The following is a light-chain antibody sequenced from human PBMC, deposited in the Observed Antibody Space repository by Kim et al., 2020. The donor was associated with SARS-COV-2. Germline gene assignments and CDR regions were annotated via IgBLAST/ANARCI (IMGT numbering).Light chain of an antibody. CDR2: GAS. CDR1: QSVRSSS. V-gene: IGKV3-20*01. Sequence: SLGEGATLSCRASQSVRSSSLVWYQQKPGQAPRLLIYGASSRATGIPDRFSGRGSGTDFTLTISRLEPEDFAVYYCQHYHNSPGTFGQGTKMDIK. CDR3: QHYHNSPGT. J-gene: IGKJ1*01.